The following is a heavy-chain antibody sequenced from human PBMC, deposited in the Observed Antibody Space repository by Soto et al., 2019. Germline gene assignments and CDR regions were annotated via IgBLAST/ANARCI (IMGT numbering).Heavy chain of an antibody. J-gene: IGHJ6*02. CDR2: IRGFSPYT. Sequence: GGSLRLSCISSGFTFRTYTMNWVRQAPGKGLEWVSGIRGFSPYTFYAESVKGRFTISRDNAKNSLYLQMNSLRAEDTAVYYCARDREYDADAYYYSAWNVWDQGTRSTASS. V-gene: IGHV3-21*01. D-gene: IGHD3-22*01. CDR3: ARDREYDADAYYYSAWNV. CDR1: GFTFRTYT.